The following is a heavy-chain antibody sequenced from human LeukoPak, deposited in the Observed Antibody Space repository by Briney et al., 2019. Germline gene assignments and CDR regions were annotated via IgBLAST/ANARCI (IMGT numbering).Heavy chain of an antibody. CDR1: GGSISSYY. D-gene: IGHD2-21*01. V-gene: IGHV4-59*12. CDR2: IFHTGST. CDR3: ARELWFANAPGSWLDP. J-gene: IGHJ5*02. Sequence: SETLSLTCTVSGGSISSYYWSWIRQPPGKGLEWIGYIFHTGSTFYNPSLKSRVTISVDNSKDQFSLRLSSVTAADTAVYYCARELWFANAPGSWLDPWGQGTLVTVSS.